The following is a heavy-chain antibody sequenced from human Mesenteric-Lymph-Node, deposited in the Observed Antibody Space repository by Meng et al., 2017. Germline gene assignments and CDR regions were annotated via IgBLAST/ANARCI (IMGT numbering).Heavy chain of an antibody. CDR3: GTGSAFDI. CDR1: GFTFSNSY. J-gene: IGHJ3*02. Sequence: GESLKISCAASGFTFSNSYMSWVRQAPGKGLEWVGRIKRKSGGGTTDYAAPVKGRFTISRDDSENTLLLQRNSLKIEDTAVYYCGTGSAFDIWGQGTMVTVSS. CDR2: IKRKSGGGTT. V-gene: IGHV3-15*01. D-gene: IGHD3/OR15-3a*01.